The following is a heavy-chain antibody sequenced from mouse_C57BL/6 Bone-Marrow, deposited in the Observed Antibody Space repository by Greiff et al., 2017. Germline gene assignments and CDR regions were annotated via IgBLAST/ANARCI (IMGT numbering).Heavy chain of an antibody. V-gene: IGHV1-81*01. J-gene: IGHJ4*01. D-gene: IGHD2-3*01. CDR1: GYTFTSYG. CDR3: ARGRVMMSTWDDYAMDD. Sequence: QVQLQQSGAELARPGASVKLSCKASGYTFTSYGISWVKQSTGPGLEWIGEIYPRSGNTYYNEKFKGKATLTASKSSSTAYMELRSLTSEDSAVYCCARGRVMMSTWDDYAMDDWGQGTSVTVSS. CDR2: IYPRSGNT.